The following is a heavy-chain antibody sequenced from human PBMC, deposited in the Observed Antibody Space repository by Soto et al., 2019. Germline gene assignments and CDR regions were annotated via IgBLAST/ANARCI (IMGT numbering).Heavy chain of an antibody. CDR2: TSAYNGNT. CDR3: ARDLGLLWIGELLGYYYYGMDA. J-gene: IGHJ6*02. CDR1: GYTCTNYG. Sequence: ASVKVSCKASGYTCTNYGISWVRQARGQGLEWMGWTSAYNGNTNYAQKLQGRVTMTTDTSTSTAYMELRSLRSDDTAVYYCARDLGLLWIGELLGYYYYGMDAWGQGTTVTVSS. V-gene: IGHV1-18*04. D-gene: IGHD3-10*01.